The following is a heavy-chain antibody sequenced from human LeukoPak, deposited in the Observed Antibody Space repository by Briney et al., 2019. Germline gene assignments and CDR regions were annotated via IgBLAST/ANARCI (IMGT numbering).Heavy chain of an antibody. V-gene: IGHV7-4-1*02. CDR1: GYTFTSYA. J-gene: IGHJ6*03. Sequence: ASVKVSCKASGYTFTSYAMNWVRQAPGQGLEWMGWINTNTGNPTYAQGFTGRFVFSLDTSVSTAYLQISSLKAEDTAVYYCARGGRSGSYYVFYYYYYMDVWGKGTTVTVSS. D-gene: IGHD1-26*01. CDR2: INTNTGNP. CDR3: ARGGRSGSYYVFYYYYYMDV.